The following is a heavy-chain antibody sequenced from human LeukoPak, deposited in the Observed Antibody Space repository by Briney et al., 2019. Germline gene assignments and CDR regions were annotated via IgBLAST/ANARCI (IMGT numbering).Heavy chain of an antibody. D-gene: IGHD3-3*01. CDR3: ASGYYRIQY. J-gene: IGHJ4*02. V-gene: IGHV4-59*01. CDR1: GGSISSYY. Sequence: SETLSLTCTVSGGSISSYYWSWIRQPPRKGLEWIGYIYYSGSTNYNPSLESRVTISVDTSKNQFSLKLSSVTAADTAVYYCASGYYRIQYWGQGTLVTVSS. CDR2: IYYSGST.